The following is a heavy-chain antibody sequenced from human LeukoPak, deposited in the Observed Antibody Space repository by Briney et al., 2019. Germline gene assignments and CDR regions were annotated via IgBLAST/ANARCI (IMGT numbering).Heavy chain of an antibody. J-gene: IGHJ4*02. D-gene: IGHD6-19*01. CDR2: ISYDGSNK. Sequence: PGGSLRLSCAASGFTFSSYAMHWVRQAPGKGLEWVAVISYDGSNKYYADSVKGRFTISRDNSKNTLYLQMNSLRAEDTAVYYCARGAVAGLYWGQGTLVTLSS. CDR3: ARGAVAGLY. CDR1: GFTFSSYA. V-gene: IGHV3-30*04.